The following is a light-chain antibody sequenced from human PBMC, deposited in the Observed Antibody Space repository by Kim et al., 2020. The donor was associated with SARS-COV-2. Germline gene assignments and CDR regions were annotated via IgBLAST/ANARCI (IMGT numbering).Light chain of an antibody. J-gene: IGLJ1*01. V-gene: IGLV2-14*03. CDR3: SSYTSSTTLA. CDR2: NVT. Sequence: GQSITISCIGTGSDIGGYNFVSWYQHHPGQAPRLLISNVTERPSGVSNRFSGSKSGNTASLTISVLQAEDEAVYYCSSYTSSTTLALGGGTKVTVL. CDR1: GSDIGGYNF.